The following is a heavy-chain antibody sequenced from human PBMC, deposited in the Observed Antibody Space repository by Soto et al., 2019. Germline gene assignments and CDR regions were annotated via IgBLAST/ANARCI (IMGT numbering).Heavy chain of an antibody. CDR1: GFRFSDHS. V-gene: IGHV3-48*02. Sequence: EVQLLVSGGGLIHPGGSLRLSCVASGFRFSDHSMNWVRQAPGKGLEWVSYITSSGDSIYYADSVKGRFSVSRDNAKNSLFLQMNSLRDEDTAVYYCARLPKGSRVTSWGQGTVVTVSS. CDR3: ARLPKGSRVTS. J-gene: IGHJ4*02. D-gene: IGHD3-10*01. CDR2: ITSSGDSI.